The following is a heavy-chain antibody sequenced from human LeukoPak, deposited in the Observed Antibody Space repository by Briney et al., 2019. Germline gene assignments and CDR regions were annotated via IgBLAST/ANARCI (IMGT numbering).Heavy chain of an antibody. Sequence: ASVKLSCNASGYTFTIYDINWVRQATGQGLEWMGWMNPNSGNTGYAQKFQGRVTMTRNTPISTAYMELSSLRSEDTAVYYCASRPQVVLDYYYMDVWGKGTTVTASS. J-gene: IGHJ6*03. V-gene: IGHV1-8*01. CDR2: MNPNSGNT. D-gene: IGHD2-2*01. CDR1: GYTFTIYD. CDR3: ASRPQVVLDYYYMDV.